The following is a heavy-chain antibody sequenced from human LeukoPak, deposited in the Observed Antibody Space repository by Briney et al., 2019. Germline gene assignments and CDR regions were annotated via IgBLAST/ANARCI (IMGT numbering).Heavy chain of an antibody. D-gene: IGHD4-23*01. V-gene: IGHV3-33*01. J-gene: IGHJ4*02. CDR2: IWYDGSDK. CDR1: GFTFGSYG. Sequence: GGSLRLSCAASGFTFGSYGMHWVRQAPGKGLEWVAVIWYDGSDKYYADSVKGRFTISRDNSKNVLYLQMNSLRAEDTAVYYCAYGGKSDRFDYWGQGTLVTVSS. CDR3: AYGGKSDRFDY.